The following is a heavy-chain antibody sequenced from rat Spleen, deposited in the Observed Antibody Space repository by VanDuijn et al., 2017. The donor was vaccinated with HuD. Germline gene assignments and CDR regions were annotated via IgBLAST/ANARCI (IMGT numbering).Heavy chain of an antibody. CDR3: ARAPGNGYVMDA. J-gene: IGHJ4*01. D-gene: IGHD5-1*01. V-gene: IGHV2-13*01. Sequence: QVQLKESGPGLVQPSQTLSLTCTVSGFSLSSYGVIWVRQPPGKGLEWMGVIWGNGNTNYNSALKSRLSISRDTSKNHIFLKMNGLQSEDTATYHCARAPGNGYVMDAWGQGASVTVSS. CDR1: GFSLSSYG. CDR2: IWGNGNT.